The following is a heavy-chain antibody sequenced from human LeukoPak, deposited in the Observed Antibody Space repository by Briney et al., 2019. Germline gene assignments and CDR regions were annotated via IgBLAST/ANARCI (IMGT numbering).Heavy chain of an antibody. CDR3: AGSYNWNRPLDY. D-gene: IGHD1-20*01. V-gene: IGHV3-23*01. J-gene: IGHJ4*02. Sequence: PGGSLRLSCAGSGFTFSTYGMTWVRQAPGKGLEWVSAISGSGGSIYYADSVKGRFTISRDNSKNTLFLQMNSLRAEDTAVYYCAGSYNWNRPLDYWGQGTLVTVSS. CDR1: GFTFSTYG. CDR2: ISGSGGSI.